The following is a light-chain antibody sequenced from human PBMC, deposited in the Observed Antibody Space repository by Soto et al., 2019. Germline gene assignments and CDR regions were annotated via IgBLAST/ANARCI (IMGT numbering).Light chain of an antibody. CDR1: QSISRY. Sequence: EIVLTQSPATLSLSPGERATLSCRASQSISRYLAWYQQKPGQAPRLLIYDASNRATGIPARFSGSGSGTDFTLTISSLEPEDFAVYYCQQRTTWLPSTFGLGTKLEIK. V-gene: IGKV3-11*01. CDR2: DAS. J-gene: IGKJ2*01. CDR3: QQRTTWLPST.